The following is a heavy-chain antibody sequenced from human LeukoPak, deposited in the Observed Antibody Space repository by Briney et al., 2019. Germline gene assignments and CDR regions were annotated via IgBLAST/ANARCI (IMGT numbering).Heavy chain of an antibody. Sequence: GGSLRLSCAASGFTFSDYYTSWIRQAPGKGLEWVSYISSSSSYTNYADSVKGGFTISRDNAKNSLYLQMNSLRAEDTAVYYCARSQPGIAAAGFDYWGQGTLVTVSS. CDR1: GFTFSDYY. CDR3: ARSQPGIAAAGFDY. CDR2: ISSSSSYT. V-gene: IGHV3-11*06. J-gene: IGHJ4*02. D-gene: IGHD6-13*01.